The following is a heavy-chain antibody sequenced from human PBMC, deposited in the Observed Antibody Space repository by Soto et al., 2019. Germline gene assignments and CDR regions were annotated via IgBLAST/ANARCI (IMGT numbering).Heavy chain of an antibody. J-gene: IGHJ2*01. D-gene: IGHD4-17*01. CDR3: ARRTVGWYFDL. CDR1: GFTFSIYA. Sequence: EVQLLESGGGLVQPGGSLRLSCAASGFTFSIYAMNWVRQAPGKGREWVSVIGGRGGSTYYADSGKGRFTISRDNSKTTLYLQMNSLRAEDTAVYYCARRTVGWYFDLWGRGTLVTVSS. CDR2: IGGRGGST. V-gene: IGHV3-23*01.